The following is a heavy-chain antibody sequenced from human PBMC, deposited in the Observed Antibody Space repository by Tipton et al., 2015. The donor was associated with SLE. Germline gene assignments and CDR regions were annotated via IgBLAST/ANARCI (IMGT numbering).Heavy chain of an antibody. J-gene: IGHJ6*03. CDR2: IYASGYT. CDR1: GGSISSYY. Sequence: LRLSCTVSGGSISSYYWSWIRQPPGKGLEWIGYIYASGYTNYNPSLKSRVTMSVDTSKNQFSLKMTSVTAADTAVYYCAREQWGYYYMDVWGKGTTVTVSS. V-gene: IGHV4-4*08. CDR3: AREQWGYYYMDV. D-gene: IGHD7-27*01.